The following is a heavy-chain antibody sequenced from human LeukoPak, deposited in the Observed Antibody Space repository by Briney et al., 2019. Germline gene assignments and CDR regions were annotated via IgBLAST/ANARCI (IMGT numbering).Heavy chain of an antibody. V-gene: IGHV1-8*01. CDR3: ARRYFDWLLGVYYFDY. J-gene: IGHJ4*02. Sequence: ASVKVSCKASGDTFTSYDINWVQQATGQGLEWMGWMNPNSGNTGYAQKFQGRVTMTRNTSISTAYMELSSLRSEDTAVYYCARRYFDWLLGVYYFDYWGQGTLVTVSS. D-gene: IGHD3-9*01. CDR1: GDTFTSYD. CDR2: MNPNSGNT.